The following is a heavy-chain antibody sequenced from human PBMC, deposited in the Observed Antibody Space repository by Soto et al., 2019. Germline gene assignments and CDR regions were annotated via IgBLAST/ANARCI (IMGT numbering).Heavy chain of an antibody. CDR1: GFTFSDYY. D-gene: IGHD2-15*01. CDR3: ARAYSDAFDI. CDR2: ISSSGSGI. Sequence: QVQLVESGGGLVKPGGSLRLSCAASGFTFSDYYMTWIRQAPGKGLEWVSYISSSGSGIYYADSMKGRFTISRDNAKKSLYLQMSSLRAEDRAVYYCARAYSDAFDIWGQGTMVTVSS. V-gene: IGHV3-11*01. J-gene: IGHJ3*02.